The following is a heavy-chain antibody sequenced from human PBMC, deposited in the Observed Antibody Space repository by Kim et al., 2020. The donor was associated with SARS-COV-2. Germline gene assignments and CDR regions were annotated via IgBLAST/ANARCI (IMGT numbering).Heavy chain of an antibody. J-gene: IGHJ6*03. Sequence: YSQKCQGRATITRDTSASTAYMELSSLRSEDTAVYYCARDPLAAAAFMDVWGKGTTVTVSS. CDR3: ARDPLAAAAFMDV. V-gene: IGHV1-3*01. D-gene: IGHD6-13*01.